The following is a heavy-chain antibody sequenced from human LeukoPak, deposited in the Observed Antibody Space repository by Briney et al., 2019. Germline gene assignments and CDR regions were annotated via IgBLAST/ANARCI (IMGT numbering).Heavy chain of an antibody. CDR3: ARGGSSWDY. CDR1: GFTFSSYS. Sequence: GGSLRLSCAASGFTFSSYSMTRVRQAPGKGLEWVSSFTSGSRSIYYADSVKGRFTISRDNAKDSLFLQMDNLRVDDTAVYYCARGGSSWDYWGQGTLVTVSS. J-gene: IGHJ4*02. D-gene: IGHD6-13*01. V-gene: IGHV3-21*04. CDR2: FTSGSRSI.